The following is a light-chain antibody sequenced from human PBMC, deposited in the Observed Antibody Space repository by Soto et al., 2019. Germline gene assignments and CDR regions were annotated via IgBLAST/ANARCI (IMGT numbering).Light chain of an antibody. Sequence: ELVMTQSPATLSVSPGEGATLSCRASQSVGSNLAWYQQKPGQAPRLLIYGASTRATGIPARFSGSGSGTGFTRTISSLQSEDFAVYYCQQYTHWPWTFGQGTKVEIK. CDR1: QSVGSN. CDR2: GAS. J-gene: IGKJ1*01. V-gene: IGKV3-15*01. CDR3: QQYTHWPWT.